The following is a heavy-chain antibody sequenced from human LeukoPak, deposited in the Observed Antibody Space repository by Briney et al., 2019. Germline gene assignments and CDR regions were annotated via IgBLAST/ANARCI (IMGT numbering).Heavy chain of an antibody. CDR1: GFTFSSYG. CDR3: ARDGSGTYGFDY. J-gene: IGHJ4*02. D-gene: IGHD1-26*01. V-gene: IGHV3-33*01. Sequence: GGSLRLSCAASGFTFSSYGMHWVRQAPGKGLEWVAVIWYDGSNKYYADSVKGRVTISRDNAKNSLYLQMNSLRAEDTAVYYCARDGSGTYGFDYWGQGTLVTVSP. CDR2: IWYDGSNK.